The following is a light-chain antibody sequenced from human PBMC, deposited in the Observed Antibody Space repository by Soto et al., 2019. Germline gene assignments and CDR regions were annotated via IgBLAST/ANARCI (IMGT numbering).Light chain of an antibody. J-gene: IGKJ1*01. CDR1: QSFSSW. CDR3: QQYNTYGRT. Sequence: DLQMTQSPSTLSASVGDRVTITCRASQSFSSWLAWYQQKPGKAPKLLTYKATSLESGVPSRFSGSGSGPEFTLTISSQQPDDFATYYCQQYNTYGRTFGQGTKVEIK. V-gene: IGKV1-5*03. CDR2: KAT.